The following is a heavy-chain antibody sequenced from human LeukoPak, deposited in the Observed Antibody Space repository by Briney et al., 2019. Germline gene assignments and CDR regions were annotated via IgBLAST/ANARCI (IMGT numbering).Heavy chain of an antibody. CDR2: MNPNSGNT. CDR1: GDTFNDYT. D-gene: IGHD6-19*01. Sequence: ASVKVSCKASGDTFNDYTFNWVRQATGQGLEWMGWMNPNSGNTGYAQKFQGRVTMTRNTSISTAYMELSSLRSEDTAVYYCATSRVAGTLSYWGQGTLVTVSS. CDR3: ATSRVAGTLSY. V-gene: IGHV1-8*02. J-gene: IGHJ4*02.